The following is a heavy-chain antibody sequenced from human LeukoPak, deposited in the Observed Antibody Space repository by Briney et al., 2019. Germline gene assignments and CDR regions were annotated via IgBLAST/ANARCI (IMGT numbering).Heavy chain of an antibody. CDR1: GGTFSRYA. J-gene: IGHJ4*02. D-gene: IGHD6-13*01. V-gene: IGHV1-69*05. CDR3: ARDRSSSWYSVPDY. Sequence: PSVKVSCKASGGTFSRYAISWVRQAPGQGLVWMGRINPIFGTANYAQKFQGRVTITTDESTSTAYMELSSLRSEDTAVYYCARDRSSSWYSVPDYWGQGTLVTVSS. CDR2: INPIFGTA.